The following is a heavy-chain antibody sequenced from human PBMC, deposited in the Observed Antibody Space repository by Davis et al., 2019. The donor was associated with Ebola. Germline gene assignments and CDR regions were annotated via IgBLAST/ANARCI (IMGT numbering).Heavy chain of an antibody. V-gene: IGHV3-11*01. CDR2: ISNSGNIK. D-gene: IGHD6-19*01. CDR1: GFTFSDYY. CDR3: ASHSGWRNDY. J-gene: IGHJ4*02. Sequence: PGGSLRLSCAASGFTFSDYYMNWIRQTPGKGLEWVSYISNSGNIKKYADSEKGRFTISRDNAKNSLYLEMSGLRAEDTAVYYCASHSGWRNDYWGQGTLVTVSS.